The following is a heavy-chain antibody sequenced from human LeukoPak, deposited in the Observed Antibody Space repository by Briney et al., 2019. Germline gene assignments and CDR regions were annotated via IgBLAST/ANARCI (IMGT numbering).Heavy chain of an antibody. V-gene: IGHV3-30*04. D-gene: IGHD3-10*01. CDR2: ISYDGSNE. CDR1: GFTFNSYT. CDR3: ARGSVTVVRGVIPRYFFDY. J-gene: IGHJ4*02. Sequence: GGSLRLSCAASGFTFNSYTMHWVRQAPGKGLEWVAVISYDGSNEYYADSVKGRFTISRDNSKNTLYLQMNGLTAEDTAVYYCARGSVTVVRGVIPRYFFDYWGQGTLVTVSS.